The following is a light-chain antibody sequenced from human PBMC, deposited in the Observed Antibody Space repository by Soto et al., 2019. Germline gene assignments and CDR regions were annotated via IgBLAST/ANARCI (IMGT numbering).Light chain of an antibody. Sequence: SSELTQPPSVSVSPGQTASITSSGDKLGDKYACWYQQKPGKSPVLVIYQDSKRPSGIPERFSGSNSGNTATLTISGTQAMDEADYYCQAWDSSTVVFGGGTKVTVL. CDR1: KLGDKY. CDR3: QAWDSSTVV. J-gene: IGLJ2*01. V-gene: IGLV3-1*01. CDR2: QDS.